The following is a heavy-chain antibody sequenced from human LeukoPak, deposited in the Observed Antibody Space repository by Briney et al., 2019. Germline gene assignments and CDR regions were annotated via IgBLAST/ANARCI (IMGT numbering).Heavy chain of an antibody. CDR3: ASTMLDWNDGVYDD. Sequence: SETLSLTCSVSGGTIDTGSHFWGWIRQSPGKGLEGIGSIFYSGTTYDNPSLKSRLTISMDTSKDEFYLKLTSVTAADTAVYFCASTMLDWNDGVYDDWGQGILVTVSS. V-gene: IGHV4-39*07. J-gene: IGHJ4*02. CDR1: GGTIDTGSHF. D-gene: IGHD1-1*01. CDR2: IFYSGTT.